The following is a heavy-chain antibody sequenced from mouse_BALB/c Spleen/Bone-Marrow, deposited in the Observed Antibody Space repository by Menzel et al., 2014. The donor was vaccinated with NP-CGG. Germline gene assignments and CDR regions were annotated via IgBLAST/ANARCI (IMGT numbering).Heavy chain of an antibody. CDR3: AKYYYGNSLFAY. D-gene: IGHD1-1*01. CDR1: GFNIXDTY. CDR2: IDPANGNT. V-gene: IGHV14-3*02. Sequence: EVNVVESGAELVKPGASVKLSCTASGFNIXDTYMHWVKQRPEQGLEWIGRIDPANGNTKYDPKFQGKATITADTSSNTAYLQLSSRTSEDTAVYYCAKYYYGNSLFAYWGQGTLVTVSA. J-gene: IGHJ3*01.